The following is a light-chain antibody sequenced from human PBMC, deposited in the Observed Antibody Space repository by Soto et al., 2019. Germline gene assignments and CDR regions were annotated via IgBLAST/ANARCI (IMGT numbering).Light chain of an antibody. Sequence: QSALTQPASVSGSPGQSIAISCTGSGSDVGGYNYVSWYQQHPGKAPKLMIYEGSKRPSGVSNRFSGSKSGNTASLTISGLQAEDEADYYCCSYAGSSTYVFGTGTKVTVL. CDR1: GSDVGGYNY. CDR3: CSYAGSSTYV. CDR2: EGS. J-gene: IGLJ1*01. V-gene: IGLV2-23*01.